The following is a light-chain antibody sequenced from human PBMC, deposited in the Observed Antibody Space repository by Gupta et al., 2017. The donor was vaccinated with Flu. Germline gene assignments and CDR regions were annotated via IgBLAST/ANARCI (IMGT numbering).Light chain of an antibody. CDR3: AAWDDSLSGWV. CDR1: SSNIGSNW. Sequence: QSVSTQPPTPSAPHVRRATSTYSGSSSNIGSNWVYWYQQLPGTAPKLFIYRNNQRPSGVPDRVSGSMSGTSVSLAISGLRSEDEADYFCAAWDDSLSGWVFGGGTKLTVL. V-gene: IGLV1-47*01. CDR2: RNN. J-gene: IGLJ3*02.